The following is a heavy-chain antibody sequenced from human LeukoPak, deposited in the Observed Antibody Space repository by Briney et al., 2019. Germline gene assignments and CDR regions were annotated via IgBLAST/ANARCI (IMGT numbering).Heavy chain of an antibody. CDR2: INPNSGGT. CDR1: GGTFSSYA. CDR3: ARGRRVAMENY. V-gene: IGHV1-2*02. D-gene: IGHD1-1*01. J-gene: IGHJ4*02. Sequence: ASVKVSCKASGGTFSSYAISWVRQAPGQGLEWMGWINPNSGGTNYAQKFQGRVTMTRDTSISTAYMELSRLRSDDTAVYYCARGRRVAMENYWGQGTLVTVSS.